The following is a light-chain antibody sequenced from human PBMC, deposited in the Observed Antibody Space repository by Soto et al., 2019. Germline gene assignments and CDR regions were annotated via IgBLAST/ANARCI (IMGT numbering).Light chain of an antibody. V-gene: IGLV2-14*01. CDR1: SSDVGGYNH. Sequence: QSALTQPASVSGSPGQSITISCTGTSSDVGGYNHVSWYQQHPGKAPKLMIYEVSNRPSGVSNRFSGSKSDNTASLTISGLQAEDEADYYCSSYTSSSTYVFGTGTKVTVL. CDR2: EVS. J-gene: IGLJ1*01. CDR3: SSYTSSSTYV.